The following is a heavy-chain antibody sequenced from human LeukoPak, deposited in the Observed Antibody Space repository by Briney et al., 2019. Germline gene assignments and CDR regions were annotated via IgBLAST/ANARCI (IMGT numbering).Heavy chain of an antibody. V-gene: IGHV4-34*01. CDR1: GGSFSGYY. D-gene: IGHD3-22*01. CDR2: INHSGST. J-gene: IGHJ3*02. Sequence: SETLSLTCAVYGGSFSGYYWSWIRQPPGKGLEWIGEINHSGSTNYNPSPKSRVTISVDTSKNQFSLKLSSVTAADTAVYYCARVRPPRSITMIVVAKGGAFDIWGQGTMVTVSS. CDR3: ARVRPPRSITMIVVAKGGAFDI.